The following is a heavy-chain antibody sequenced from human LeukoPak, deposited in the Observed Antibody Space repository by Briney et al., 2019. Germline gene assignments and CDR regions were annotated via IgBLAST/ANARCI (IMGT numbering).Heavy chain of an antibody. V-gene: IGHV3-23*01. CDR1: GFTFSSYA. D-gene: IGHD2-21*01. CDR3: ASTRGMQLWSAAFDY. Sequence: GGSLRLSCAVSGFTFSSYAMNWVRQAPGKGLEWVSTISGNGGGTYYADSVKGRFTISRDNSMNTMYLQMNSQRAEDTGVYYCASTRGMQLWSAAFDYWGQGTLVTVSS. CDR2: ISGNGGGT. J-gene: IGHJ4*02.